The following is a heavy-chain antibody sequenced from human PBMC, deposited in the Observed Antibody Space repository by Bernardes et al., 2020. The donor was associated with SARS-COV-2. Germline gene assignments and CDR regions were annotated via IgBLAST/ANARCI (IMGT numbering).Heavy chain of an antibody. V-gene: IGHV4-59*08. CDR3: ARLQHRDYYYYMDV. CDR1: GGSISSYY. CDR2: IYYSGST. J-gene: IGHJ6*03. Sequence: SETLSLTCTVSGGSISSYYWSWIRQPPGKGLEWIGYIYYSGSTNYNPSLKSRVTISVDTSKNQFSLKLSSVTAADTAVYYCARLQHRDYYYYMDVWGKGTTVTVSS.